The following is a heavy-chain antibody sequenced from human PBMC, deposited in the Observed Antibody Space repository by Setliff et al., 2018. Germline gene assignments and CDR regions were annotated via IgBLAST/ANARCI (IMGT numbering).Heavy chain of an antibody. CDR2: INPSGGST. CDR3: ARGHFTYCGGDCYTQFDY. Sequence: ASVKVSCKASGYTFTSYYMHWVRQAPGQGLEWMGIINPSGGSTSYAQKFQGRATMTRDTSTSTAYMELSSLRSEDTAVYYCARGHFTYCGGDCYTQFDYWGQGTLVTVSS. J-gene: IGHJ4*02. D-gene: IGHD2-21*01. V-gene: IGHV1-46*01. CDR1: GYTFTSYY.